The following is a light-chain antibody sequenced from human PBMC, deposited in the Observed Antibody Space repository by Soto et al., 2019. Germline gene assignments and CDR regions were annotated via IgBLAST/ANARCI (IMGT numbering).Light chain of an antibody. CDR2: NNN. Sequence: QSVLTQPPSASGTPGQRVTISRSGSSSNIGSNTVNWYQQLPGTAPKLLIYNNNQRPSGVPDRFSGSKSGTSASLAISGLQSEDETDYYCAAWDDSLNGVVFGGGTQLTVL. CDR3: AAWDDSLNGVV. CDR1: SSNIGSNT. V-gene: IGLV1-44*01. J-gene: IGLJ3*02.